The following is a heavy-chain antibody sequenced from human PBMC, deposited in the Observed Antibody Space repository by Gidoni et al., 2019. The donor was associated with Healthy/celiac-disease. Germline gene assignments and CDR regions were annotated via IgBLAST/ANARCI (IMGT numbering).Heavy chain of an antibody. CDR1: FSSYA. J-gene: IGHJ4*02. CDR2: ISGSGGST. Sequence: FSSYAMSWVRQAPGKGLEWVSAISGSGGSTYYADSVKGRFTISRDNSKNTLYLQMNSLRAEDTAVYYCAKGGPVNYYDSSGHNDYWGQGTLVTVSS. D-gene: IGHD3-22*01. CDR3: AKGGPVNYYDSSGHNDY. V-gene: IGHV3-23*01.